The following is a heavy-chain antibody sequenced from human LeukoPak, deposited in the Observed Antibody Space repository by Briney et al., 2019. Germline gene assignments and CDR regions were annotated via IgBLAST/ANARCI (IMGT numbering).Heavy chain of an antibody. V-gene: IGHV4-4*09. J-gene: IGHJ4*02. CDR2: IYASGTT. D-gene: IGHD3-10*01. Sequence: SETLSLNCTVSGGPISSNCWSWLRQPPGKGLEWIGCIYASGTTNYNPPLKGRLTISVDTSNSQFSLTVRSVTAADTAVYYCGGRGFWGQGTLVTVSS. CDR1: GGPISSNC. CDR3: GGRGF.